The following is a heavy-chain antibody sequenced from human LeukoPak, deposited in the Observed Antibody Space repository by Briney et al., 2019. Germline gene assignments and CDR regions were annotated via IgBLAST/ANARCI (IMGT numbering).Heavy chain of an antibody. Sequence: SETLSLTCAVYGGSFSGYYWSWIRQPPGKGLEWIGEINHSGSTNYNPSLKSRVTISVDTSKNQFSLKPSSVTAADTAVYYCARGLQVLRYFDWSDYGMDVWGQGTTVTVSS. J-gene: IGHJ6*02. CDR1: GGSFSGYY. CDR3: ARGLQVLRYFDWSDYGMDV. V-gene: IGHV4-34*01. D-gene: IGHD3-9*01. CDR2: INHSGST.